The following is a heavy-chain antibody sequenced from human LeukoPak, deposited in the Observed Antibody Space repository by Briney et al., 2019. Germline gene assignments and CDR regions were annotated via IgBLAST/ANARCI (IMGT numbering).Heavy chain of an antibody. CDR1: GFTFSSYA. J-gene: IGHJ4*02. D-gene: IGHD1-26*01. CDR3: AKENGSYYGGADC. Sequence: GGSLRLSCAASGFTFSSYAMGWVRQAPGKGLEWVSSISGSGGSTSYADSVKGRFTISRDSSKNTVYLQMNSLRAEDTAVYYCAKENGSYYGGADCWGQGTLVTVSS. CDR2: ISGSGGST. V-gene: IGHV3-23*01.